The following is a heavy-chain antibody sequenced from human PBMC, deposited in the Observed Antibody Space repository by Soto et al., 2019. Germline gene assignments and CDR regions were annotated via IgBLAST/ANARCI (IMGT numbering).Heavy chain of an antibody. CDR2: INTSSGAT. CDR3: ASRVLCDMDV. CDR1: GDTFTSNY. J-gene: IGHJ6*02. V-gene: IGHV1-46*01. D-gene: IGHD2-21*01. Sequence: QEQLVQSGAEVKEPGASLKVSCKASGDTFTSNYIHWVRQAPGQGLEWMGRINTSSGATLYAQKFQGRLTLTTDTSTSTVYMDLNSLKSEDSAVYYCASRVLCDMDVWGQGTMVTVSS.